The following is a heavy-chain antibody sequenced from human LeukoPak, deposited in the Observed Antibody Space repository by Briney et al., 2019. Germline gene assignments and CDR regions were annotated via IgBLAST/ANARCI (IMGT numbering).Heavy chain of an antibody. J-gene: IGHJ3*02. CDR2: IYYSGST. Sequence: PSQTLSLTCPVSGVSISSGDYYWSWIRQPPGKGLGWIGYIYYSGSTYYNPSLKSRVTISVDTSKNQFSLKLSSVTAADTAVYYCARSRAAGQEHDAFDIWGQGTMVTVSS. CDR1: GVSISSGDYY. V-gene: IGHV4-30-4*08. D-gene: IGHD6-13*01. CDR3: ARSRAAGQEHDAFDI.